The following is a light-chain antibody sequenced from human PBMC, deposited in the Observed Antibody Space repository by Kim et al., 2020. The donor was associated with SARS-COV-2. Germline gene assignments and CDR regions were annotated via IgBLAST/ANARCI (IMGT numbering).Light chain of an antibody. V-gene: IGKV2-30*01. CDR2: KVS. CDR1: ERLGYGEGNTY. J-gene: IGKJ3*01. CDR3: MQGTHWPFT. Sequence: QPATVSGRSSERLGYGEGNTYLEWLQQRPGQSPRGLNYKVSNRDSGVPDGFGSRGSGTDFTLQISRVEAEDVGVYYFMQGTHWPFTFGPGTKVDIK.